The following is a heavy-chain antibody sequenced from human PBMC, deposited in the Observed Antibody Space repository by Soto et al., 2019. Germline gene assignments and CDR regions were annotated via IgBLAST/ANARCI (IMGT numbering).Heavy chain of an antibody. J-gene: IGHJ4*02. CDR1: GYTFTSYG. CDR3: ARHTTDRAEAY. CDR2: ISAYHGNT. D-gene: IGHD4-17*01. Sequence: QVQLVQSGAEVKKPGASVKVSCKASGYTFTSYGISWVRQAPGQVLEWMGWISAYHGNTNDAQELQGRVTMTTDTSTSTAYLELRSLTSDDTAVYYCARHTTDRAEAYWGQGTLVTVSS. V-gene: IGHV1-18*01.